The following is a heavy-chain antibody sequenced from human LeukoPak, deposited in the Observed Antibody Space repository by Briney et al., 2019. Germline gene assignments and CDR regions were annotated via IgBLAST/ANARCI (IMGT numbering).Heavy chain of an antibody. J-gene: IGHJ4*02. D-gene: IGHD1-26*01. V-gene: IGHV4-39*07. CDR1: GGSISGSTYY. Sequence: SETLSLTCIVSGGSISGSTYYWGWIRQPPGKGLEWIGSIYYSGSTYYNPSLKSRVTISVDTSKNQFSLKLSSVTAADTAVYYCARASRELAVRSIDYWGQGTLVTVSS. CDR3: ARASRELAVRSIDY. CDR2: IYYSGST.